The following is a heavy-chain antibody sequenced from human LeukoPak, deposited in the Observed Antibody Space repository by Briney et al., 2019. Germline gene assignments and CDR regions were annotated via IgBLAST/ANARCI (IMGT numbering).Heavy chain of an antibody. CDR1: GGSISSYY. D-gene: IGHD6-13*01. CDR2: IYYSGST. Sequence: SETLSLTCTVSGGSISSYYWSWIRQPPGKGLEWIGYIYYSGSTNYNPSLKSRVTISVDTSKNQFSLKLSSVTAADTAVYYCAGEIAAAGNGAYYYYMDVWGKGTTVTISS. V-gene: IGHV4-59*01. J-gene: IGHJ6*03. CDR3: AGEIAAAGNGAYYYYMDV.